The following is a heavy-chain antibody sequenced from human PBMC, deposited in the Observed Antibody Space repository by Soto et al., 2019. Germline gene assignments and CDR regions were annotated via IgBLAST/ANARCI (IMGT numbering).Heavy chain of an antibody. D-gene: IGHD1-26*01. CDR1: GYTFTGHY. CDR2: IGPETGAT. J-gene: IGHJ4*02. Sequence: ASVKLSCKASGYTFTGHYIRWLRQAPEQGPEWMGEIGPETGATRYAQKFQGRVTMTRDMSITTVYMELNNLRPDDTAVYYCGRGRSGQIVVFYWGQGTPVTVSS. CDR3: GRGRSGQIVVFY. V-gene: IGHV1-2*02.